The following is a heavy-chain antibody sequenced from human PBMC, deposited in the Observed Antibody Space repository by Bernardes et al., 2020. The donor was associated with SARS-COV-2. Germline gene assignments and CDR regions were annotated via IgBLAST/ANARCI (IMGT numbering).Heavy chain of an antibody. CDR2: IRSKANNYAT. D-gene: IGHD3-22*01. CDR1: GFIFSDSA. Sequence: ESLRLSCAASGFIFSDSAMHWVRQASGKGLEWVGRIRSKANNYATAYGASVKGRFTIFRDDSKNTAYLQMNSLKTEDTALYYCAKQRSSGGDFWGQGTMVTVSS. V-gene: IGHV3-73*01. CDR3: AKQRSSGGDF. J-gene: IGHJ3*01.